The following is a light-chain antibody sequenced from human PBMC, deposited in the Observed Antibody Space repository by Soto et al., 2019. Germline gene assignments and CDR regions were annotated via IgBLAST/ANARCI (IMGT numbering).Light chain of an antibody. CDR1: SSDVGAYNS. J-gene: IGLJ1*01. V-gene: IGLV2-14*01. Sequence: QSVLTQPASVSGSPGQSITISCTGTSSDVGAYNSVSWYQQHPGKAPKLIIFDVSYRPSGVSNRFSGSKSGNTASLTISVLQPEDEADYYCSSYTTSNTRQIAFGTGTKVTVL. CDR2: DVS. CDR3: SSYTTSNTRQIA.